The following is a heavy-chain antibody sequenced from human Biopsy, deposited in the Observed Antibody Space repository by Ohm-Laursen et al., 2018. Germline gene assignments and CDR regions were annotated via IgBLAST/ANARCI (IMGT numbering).Heavy chain of an antibody. V-gene: IGHV3-9*01. CDR3: VRDGTLGY. J-gene: IGHJ4*02. Sequence: SLRLSCAASGFTFDNYAMHWVRQTPGKGLEWVSGLTWNSANIGYADSVKGRFTISRDNARNSLFLEMSSLREEDTGLYHCVRDGTLGYWGQGSLVTVSS. CDR1: GFTFDNYA. CDR2: LTWNSANI.